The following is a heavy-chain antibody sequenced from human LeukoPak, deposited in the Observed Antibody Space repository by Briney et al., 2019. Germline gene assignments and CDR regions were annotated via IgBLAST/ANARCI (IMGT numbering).Heavy chain of an antibody. D-gene: IGHD3-16*01. CDR2: YYYCGSI. J-gene: IGHJ6*02. Sequence: SETLSLTCTVSGGSISSYAWSWIRQPPGKGLEWVGYYYYCGSIHYNLSLKSRVTISVDTSKNQFALKLSSVTAADTAVYYCTASLLGYGMGVWGQGTTVTVSS. CDR3: TASLLGYGMGV. CDR1: GGSISSYA. V-gene: IGHV4-59*08.